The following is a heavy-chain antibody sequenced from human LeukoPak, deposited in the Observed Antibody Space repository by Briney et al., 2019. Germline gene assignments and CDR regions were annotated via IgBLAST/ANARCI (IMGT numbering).Heavy chain of an antibody. CDR2: INHSGST. D-gene: IGHD3-22*01. CDR1: GGSFSGCY. Sequence: SETLSLTCAVYGGSFSGCYWSWIRQPPGKGLEWIGEINHSGSTNYNPSLKSRVTISVDTSKNQFSLKLSSVTAADTAVYYCARGSSGYYPLDYWGQGTLVTVSS. J-gene: IGHJ4*02. V-gene: IGHV4-34*01. CDR3: ARGSSGYYPLDY.